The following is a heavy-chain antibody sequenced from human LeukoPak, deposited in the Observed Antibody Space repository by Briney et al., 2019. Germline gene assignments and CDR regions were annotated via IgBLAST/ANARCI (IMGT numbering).Heavy chain of an antibody. CDR1: GGSFSGYY. J-gene: IGHJ6*03. V-gene: IGHV4-34*01. Sequence: SETLSLTCAVYGGSFSGYYWSWIRQPPGKGLEWIGEINHSGSTNYNPSLKSRVTISVDTSKNQFSLKLSSVTAADTAVYYCARGDGCSSTSCHHYYYYMDVWGKGTTVTVSS. D-gene: IGHD2-2*01. CDR3: ARGDGCSSTSCHHYYYYMDV. CDR2: INHSGST.